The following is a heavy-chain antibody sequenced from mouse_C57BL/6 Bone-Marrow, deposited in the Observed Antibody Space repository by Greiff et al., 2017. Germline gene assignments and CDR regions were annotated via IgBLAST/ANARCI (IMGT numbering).Heavy chain of an antibody. D-gene: IGHD2-4*01. CDR3: ARHPDYDGGAYAMDY. Sequence: EVQRVESGGDLVKPGGSLKLSCAASGFTFSSYGMSWVRQTPDKRLEWVATISSGGSYTYYPDSVKGRFTISRDNAKNTLYLQMSSLKSEDTAMYYCARHPDYDGGAYAMDYWGQGTSVTVSS. CDR2: ISSGGSYT. J-gene: IGHJ4*01. V-gene: IGHV5-6*01. CDR1: GFTFSSYG.